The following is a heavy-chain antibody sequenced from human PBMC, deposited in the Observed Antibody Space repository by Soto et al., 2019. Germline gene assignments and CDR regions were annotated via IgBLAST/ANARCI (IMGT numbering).Heavy chain of an antibody. CDR2: IYASGST. CDR3: ARDLNLAVAGSLLNWFDP. Sequence: SETLSLTCSVSGVPINNFYWSWIRQPPGRGLEWIGYIYASGSTNYNPSLKSRVTMSLDASKSQLSLKLTSETAADTAVYYCARDLNLAVAGSLLNWFDPWGQGTLVTVSS. J-gene: IGHJ5*02. V-gene: IGHV4-4*08. D-gene: IGHD2-15*01. CDR1: GVPINNFY.